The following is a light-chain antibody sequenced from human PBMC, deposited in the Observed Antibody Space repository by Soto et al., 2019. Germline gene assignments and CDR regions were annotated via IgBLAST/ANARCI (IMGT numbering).Light chain of an antibody. CDR1: QSVSNNY. CDR3: QQYGRSGT. CDR2: GAS. Sequence: ERVLTQSPATLSVSPRERGTVFSRASQSVSNNYLAWYQQKPGQAPRLLIYGASNRATGIPDRFSGSGSGTDFTLTISRLEPEDFAVYYCQQYGRSGTFGQGTKVDI. J-gene: IGKJ1*01. V-gene: IGKV3-20*01.